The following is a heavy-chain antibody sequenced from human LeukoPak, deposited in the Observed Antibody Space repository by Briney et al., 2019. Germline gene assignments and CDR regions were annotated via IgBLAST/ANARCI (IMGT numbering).Heavy chain of an antibody. V-gene: IGHV3-21*01. CDR1: GLSLSSYT. CDR2: ISSGSNFI. J-gene: IGHJ4*02. CDR3: ARDLGGRYDYVWGSYRYRPAFDY. D-gene: IGHD3-16*02. Sequence: GGSLRLSCAASGLSLSSYTMNWVRQAEGKGLELVSSISSGSNFIYYADSVKGRFTISRDNAKNSLYLQMNSLRAEETAVYYCARDLGGRYDYVWGSYRYRPAFDYWGQGTLVTVSS.